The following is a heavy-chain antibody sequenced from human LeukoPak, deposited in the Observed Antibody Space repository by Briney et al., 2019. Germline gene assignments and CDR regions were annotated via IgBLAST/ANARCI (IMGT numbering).Heavy chain of an antibody. CDR3: AREQYCGGDCSFDY. Sequence: ASVKVSCKASGYTFTSYGISWVRQAPGQGLEWMGWISAYNGNTNYAQKLQGRVTMTTDTSTSTAYMELRSQRSDDTAVYYCAREQYCGGDCSFDYWGQGTLVTVSS. CDR1: GYTFTSYG. J-gene: IGHJ4*02. V-gene: IGHV1-18*01. D-gene: IGHD2-21*02. CDR2: ISAYNGNT.